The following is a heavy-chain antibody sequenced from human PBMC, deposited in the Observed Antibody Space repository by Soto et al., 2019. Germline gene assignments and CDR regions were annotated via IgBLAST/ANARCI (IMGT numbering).Heavy chain of an antibody. Sequence: KTSETLSLTCNVSGGSVGSSSYYWGWIRQAPGKGLEWIVSTYYSAGTYYNPSLKSRVTTSLDASKNQFSLTVTSVTAADTAIYYXARHASRGYSSSWYFEDWGQGTPVTVSS. CDR2: TYYSAGT. J-gene: IGHJ4*02. D-gene: IGHD6-13*01. CDR3: ARHASRGYSSSWYFED. CDR1: GGSVGSSSYY. V-gene: IGHV4-39*01.